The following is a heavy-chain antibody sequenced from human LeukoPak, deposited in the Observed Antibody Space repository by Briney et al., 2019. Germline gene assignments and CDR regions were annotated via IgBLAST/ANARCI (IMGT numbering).Heavy chain of an antibody. Sequence: GGSLRLSCAASGFTFSSYAMNWVRQAPGKGLEWVANINQDGSQKYHVDSVKGRFTISRDNAKNSLHLQMNSLRAEDTAVYYCARVFSSGYSGYWGQGTLVTVSS. CDR2: INQDGSQK. V-gene: IGHV3-7*01. CDR1: GFTFSSYA. J-gene: IGHJ4*02. D-gene: IGHD3-22*01. CDR3: ARVFSSGYSGY.